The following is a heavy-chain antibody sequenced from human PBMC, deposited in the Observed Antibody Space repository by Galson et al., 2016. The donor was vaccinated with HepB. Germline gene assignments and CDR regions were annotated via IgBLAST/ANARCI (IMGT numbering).Heavy chain of an antibody. CDR3: ARGSGGRLAVTAYDF. V-gene: IGHV4-59*01. Sequence: SETLSLTCTVSGGSISSYYWSWIRQPPGKGLEWIGYIYHSGSNSYNPTLKSRATMSVDRSKNQFSLKLSTATAADTAVYYCARGSGGRLAVTAYDFWGQGTLVTVSP. CDR2: IYHSGSN. J-gene: IGHJ4*02. CDR1: GGSISSYY. D-gene: IGHD6-19*01.